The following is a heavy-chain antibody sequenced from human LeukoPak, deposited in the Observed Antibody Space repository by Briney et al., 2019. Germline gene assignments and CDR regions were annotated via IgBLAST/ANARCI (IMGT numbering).Heavy chain of an antibody. CDR2: ISWDGSAT. V-gene: IGHV3-43*01. J-gene: IGHJ4*02. CDR1: GFNFDDYT. CDR3: AKKGVAVTSTGSYFDY. Sequence: GGSLRLSCAASGFNFDDYTMHWVRQAPGKGLEWVSLISWDGSATYYADSVKGRFTISRDNSKDSLYLQMNSLRTEDTAFYYCAKKGVAVTSTGSYFDYWGQGTLVTVSS. D-gene: IGHD6-19*01.